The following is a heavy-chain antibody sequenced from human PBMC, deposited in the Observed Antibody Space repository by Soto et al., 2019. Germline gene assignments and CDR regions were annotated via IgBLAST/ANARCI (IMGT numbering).Heavy chain of an antibody. D-gene: IGHD2-21*02. Sequence: ASVKVSCKASGYTFTSYYMHWVRQAPGQGLEWMGIINPSGGSTSYAQKFQGRVTMTRDTSTSTVYMELSSLRSEDTAVYCCARTLCGGDCYPQYFQHWGQGTPVTV. CDR3: ARTLCGGDCYPQYFQH. J-gene: IGHJ1*01. V-gene: IGHV1-46*01. CDR2: INPSGGST. CDR1: GYTFTSYY.